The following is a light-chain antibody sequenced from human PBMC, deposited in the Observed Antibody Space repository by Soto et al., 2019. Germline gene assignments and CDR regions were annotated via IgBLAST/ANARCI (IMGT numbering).Light chain of an antibody. CDR3: SSYAGSNFEVV. CDR2: GNN. V-gene: IGLV1-40*01. Sequence: QSVLTQPPSVSGAPGQRVTISCSGSSSNFGAGYAVQWYQQLPGTAPKLLIYGNNNRPSGVPDRFSGSKSGTSASLAITGLQAEDEADYYCSSYAGSNFEVVFGGGTKLTVL. CDR1: SSNFGAGYA. J-gene: IGLJ2*01.